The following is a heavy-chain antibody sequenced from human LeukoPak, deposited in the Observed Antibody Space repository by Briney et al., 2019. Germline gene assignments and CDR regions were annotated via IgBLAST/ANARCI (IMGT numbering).Heavy chain of an antibody. Sequence: ASVKVSCKASGYTFTTYGISWVRQAPGQGLEWMGWISTYNGDTKYAQRLQGRVTMIADTSTSTTYMELRSLRPDDTAVYYCALIPYCTTAACYYFDYWGQGTLVTVSS. V-gene: IGHV1-18*01. CDR1: GYTFTTYG. J-gene: IGHJ4*02. CDR2: ISTYNGDT. D-gene: IGHD2-8*01. CDR3: ALIPYCTTAACYYFDY.